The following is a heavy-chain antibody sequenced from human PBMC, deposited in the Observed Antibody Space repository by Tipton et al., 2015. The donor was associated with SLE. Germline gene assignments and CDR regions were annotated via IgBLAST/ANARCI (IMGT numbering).Heavy chain of an antibody. CDR2: IHSSAIT. Sequence: TLSLTCTVSGGSISTYYWNWIRQSPGKGLEWIGFIHSSAITNYNPSLKSRVTISIDTSTNQFSLRLSSVTTADTAVYYCARDRFRGGSSCFDWCRYLCRRRTRVSVSS. D-gene: IGHD2-15*01. J-gene: IGHJ2*01. CDR3: ARDRFRGGSSCFDWCRYL. CDR1: GGSISTYY. V-gene: IGHV4-59*01.